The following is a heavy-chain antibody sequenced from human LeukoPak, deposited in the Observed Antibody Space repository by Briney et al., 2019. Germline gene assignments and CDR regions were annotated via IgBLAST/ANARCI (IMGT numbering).Heavy chain of an antibody. CDR3: ASGYSYGRLFDY. V-gene: IGHV3-53*01. Sequence: GGSLRLSCAASGSTVSSNYMSWVRQAPGKGLEWVSVIYSGGTTDYADSVKGRFTISRDNSKNTPYLQMSSLRAEDTAVYYCASGYSYGRLFDYWGQGTLVTVSS. CDR2: IYSGGTT. J-gene: IGHJ4*02. CDR1: GSTVSSNY. D-gene: IGHD5-18*01.